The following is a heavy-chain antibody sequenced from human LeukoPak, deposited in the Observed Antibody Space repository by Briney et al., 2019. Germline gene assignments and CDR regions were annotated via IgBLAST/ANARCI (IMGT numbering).Heavy chain of an antibody. V-gene: IGHV3-7*03. CDR3: VRGVTMIRGAVMYPFFFDF. D-gene: IGHD3-10*01. CDR2: INIDGSEK. CDR1: RFIFDDFF. J-gene: IGHJ4*02. Sequence: PGGSLRLSCAASRFIFDDFFMSWARHAPGEGLEWVANINIDGSEKFHVDSVKGRFTISRDNAKSALYLQMNSLRAADTAMYFCVRGVTMIRGAVMYPFFFDFWGRGTLVTVSS.